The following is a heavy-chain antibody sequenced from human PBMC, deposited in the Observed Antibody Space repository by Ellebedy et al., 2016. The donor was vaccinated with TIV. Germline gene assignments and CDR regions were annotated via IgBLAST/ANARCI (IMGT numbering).Heavy chain of an antibody. V-gene: IGHV2-70*11. D-gene: IGHD2-2*03. CDR2: IDWDDDK. CDR3: ARMIGYCSSTSCYASWFDP. J-gene: IGHJ5*02. CDR1: GFSLSTSGMC. Sequence: SGPTLVKPTQTLTLTCTFSGFSLSTSGMCVSWIRQPPGKALEWLARIDWDDDKYYSTYLKTRLTISKDTSKNQVVLTMTNMDPVDTATYYCARMIGYCSSTSCYASWFDPWGQGTLVTVSS.